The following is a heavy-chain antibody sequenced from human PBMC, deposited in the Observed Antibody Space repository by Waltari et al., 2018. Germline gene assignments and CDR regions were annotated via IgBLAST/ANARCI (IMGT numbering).Heavy chain of an antibody. CDR2: INPYSGGT. V-gene: IGHV1-2*07. CDR1: GYSFTGYY. Sequence: QVQLVQSGAEVKQPGASVWVSCKASGYSFTGYYMHWVRQAPGQGLEWMGWINPYSGGTNYAHNFQGRFTMTRDMSITTAYMELTRLRSDDTAVYYCASSYDSSGLSGFDYWGQGTLVTVSS. J-gene: IGHJ4*02. CDR3: ASSYDSSGLSGFDY. D-gene: IGHD3-22*01.